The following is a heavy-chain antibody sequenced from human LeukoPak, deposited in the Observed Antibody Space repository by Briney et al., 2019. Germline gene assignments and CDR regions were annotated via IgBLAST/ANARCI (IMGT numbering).Heavy chain of an antibody. CDR2: IYYSGST. D-gene: IGHD6-19*01. CDR1: GGSIGSYY. CDR3: ARQSSAVAGIDY. V-gene: IGHV4-59*01. J-gene: IGHJ4*02. Sequence: SETLSLTCTVSGGSIGSYYWSWIRQPPGKGLEWIGYIYYSGSTNYNPSLKSRVTISVDTSKNQFSLKLSSVTAADTAVYYCARQSSAVAGIDYWGQGTLVTVSS.